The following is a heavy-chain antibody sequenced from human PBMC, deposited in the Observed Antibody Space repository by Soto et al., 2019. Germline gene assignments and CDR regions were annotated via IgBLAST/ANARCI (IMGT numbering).Heavy chain of an antibody. J-gene: IGHJ4*02. D-gene: IGHD3-3*01. CDR3: TTGQRPIRFLEWLSRYYFDY. CDR1: GYTLAELS. Sequence: ASVKVSCKVSGYTLAELSMHWVRQAPGKGLEWMGGFDPEDGETIYAQKFQGRVTMTEDTSTDTAYMELSSLRSEDTAVYYCTTGQRPIRFLEWLSRYYFDYWGQGTLVTVSS. V-gene: IGHV1-24*01. CDR2: FDPEDGET.